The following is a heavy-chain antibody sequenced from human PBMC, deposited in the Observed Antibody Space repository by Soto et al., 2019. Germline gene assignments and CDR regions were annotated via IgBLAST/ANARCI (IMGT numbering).Heavy chain of an antibody. D-gene: IGHD1-26*01. V-gene: IGHV4-34*01. CDR1: GGSFSGYY. Sequence: SETLSLTCAVYGGSFSGYYWSWIRQPPGKGLEWIGEINHSGSTFYNPSSKSRVAIALDTSKNQLSLKLTSVTAADTAVYYCARDSGNYYADYWGQGTLVTVSS. CDR2: INHSGST. CDR3: ARDSGNYYADY. J-gene: IGHJ4*02.